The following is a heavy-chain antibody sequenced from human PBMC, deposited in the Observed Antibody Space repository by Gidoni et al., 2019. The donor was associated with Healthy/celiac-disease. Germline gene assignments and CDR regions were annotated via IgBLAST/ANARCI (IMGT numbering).Heavy chain of an antibody. V-gene: IGHV3-30*04. J-gene: IGHJ6*02. Sequence: QVQLVASGGGVVQPGRSLRLSCAASGFTFSRYAMHWVRQAPGKGLGWVAVISNDGSNKSYADSVKVRFTISRDNSKNPLYLQLNRLRAEDTAVYYCASDSSLWFGELPSPGDVWGQGTTVTVSS. CDR1: GFTFSRYA. CDR2: ISNDGSNK. CDR3: ASDSSLWFGELPSPGDV. D-gene: IGHD3-10*01.